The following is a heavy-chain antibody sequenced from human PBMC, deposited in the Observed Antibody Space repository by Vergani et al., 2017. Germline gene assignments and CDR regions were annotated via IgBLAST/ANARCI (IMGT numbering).Heavy chain of an antibody. CDR2: IYPADSDT. CDR1: EYSFGNYW. V-gene: IGHV5-51*01. CDR3: ARHTTYTDS. J-gene: IGHJ4*02. D-gene: IGHD1-1*01. Sequence: EVELVQSGPEMRKPGESLKISCKGSEYSFGNYWIGLVRQMPGKGLEWMGIIYPADSDTRYSSAFQGKVTISADKSISTAFLQWDSLKALDTALYYCARHTTYTDSWGQGTLVTVSS.